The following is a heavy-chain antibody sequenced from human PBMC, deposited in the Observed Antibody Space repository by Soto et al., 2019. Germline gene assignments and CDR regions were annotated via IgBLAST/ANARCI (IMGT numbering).Heavy chain of an antibody. V-gene: IGHV4-39*01. CDR3: ASGYKLRYFDWSLDY. J-gene: IGHJ4*02. CDR1: GGSISSSSYY. D-gene: IGHD3-9*01. Sequence: SQTLSLTCTVSGGSISSSSYYWGWIRQPPGKGLEWIGSIYYSGGTYYNPSLKSRVTISVDTSKNQFSLKLSSVTAADTVVYYCASGYKLRYFDWSLDYWGQGTLVTVSS. CDR2: IYYSGGT.